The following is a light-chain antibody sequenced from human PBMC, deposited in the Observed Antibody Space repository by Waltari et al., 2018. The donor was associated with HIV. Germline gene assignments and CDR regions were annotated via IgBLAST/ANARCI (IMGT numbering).Light chain of an antibody. CDR2: SAT. V-gene: IGKV1D-12*01. CDR3: QQANSFPPT. J-gene: IGKJ4*01. Sequence: IQVTQSPSSVSAYVGDRVTITCRTSQGISNCLAWYQQKPGKAPKLLIYSATSLESGVPSRFSGRGSGTYFSLTISNLQPEDFATYYCQQANSFPPTFGGGTKVEIK. CDR1: QGISNC.